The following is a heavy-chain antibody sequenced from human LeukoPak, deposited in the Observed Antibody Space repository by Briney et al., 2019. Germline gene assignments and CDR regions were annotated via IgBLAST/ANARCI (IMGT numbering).Heavy chain of an antibody. V-gene: IGHV3-9*01. J-gene: IGHJ6*02. CDR1: GFTFDDYA. Sequence: HPGGSLRLSCAASGFTFDDYAMHWVRQAPGKGLEWVSTIKWNSGSIGYADSVKGRFTISRDNAKNSLYLQMNSLRPEDTALYYCAKDRRIAAAGKYGMDVWGQGTSVTVSS. CDR2: IKWNSGSI. CDR3: AKDRRIAAAGKYGMDV. D-gene: IGHD6-13*01.